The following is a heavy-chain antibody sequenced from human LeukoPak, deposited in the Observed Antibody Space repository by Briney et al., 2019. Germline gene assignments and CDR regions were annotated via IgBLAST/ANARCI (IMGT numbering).Heavy chain of an antibody. Sequence: GGSLRLSCAASGFTFSSYSMNWVRQAPGKGLEWVSSISSSSSYIYYADSVKGRFTISRDNAKNSLYLQMNSLRAEDTAVYYCARSITMVRGVIKKNIDYWGQGTLVTVSS. J-gene: IGHJ4*02. CDR3: ARSITMVRGVIKKNIDY. V-gene: IGHV3-21*01. D-gene: IGHD3-10*01. CDR1: GFTFSSYS. CDR2: ISSSSSYI.